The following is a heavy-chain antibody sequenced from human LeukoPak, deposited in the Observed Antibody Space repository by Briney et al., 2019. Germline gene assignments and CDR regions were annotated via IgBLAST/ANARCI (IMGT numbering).Heavy chain of an antibody. D-gene: IGHD5-12*01. Sequence: TPSETLSLTCTVSGGSISSGGYYWSWIRQHPGKGLEWIGYIYCSGSTYYNPSLKSRVTISVDTSKNQFSLKLSSVTAADTAVYYCARDGIGIRGRGGYSGYDRYGAPLGMDVWGQGTTVTVSS. CDR1: GGSISSGGYY. CDR3: ARDGIGIRGRGGYSGYDRYGAPLGMDV. J-gene: IGHJ6*02. CDR2: IYCSGST. V-gene: IGHV4-31*03.